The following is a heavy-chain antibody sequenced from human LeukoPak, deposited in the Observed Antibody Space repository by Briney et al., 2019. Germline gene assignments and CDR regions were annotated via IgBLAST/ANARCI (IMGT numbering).Heavy chain of an antibody. CDR1: GGSFSDYY. D-gene: IGHD1-26*01. Sequence: KASETLSLTCAVYGGSFSDYYWSWIRQPPGKGLEWIGELNLSGSTNYNPSLKSRVTISVDTSKNQFSLKLSSVTAADTAVYYCASVGASDAFDIWGQGTMVTVSS. J-gene: IGHJ3*02. CDR2: LNLSGST. V-gene: IGHV4-34*01. CDR3: ASVGASDAFDI.